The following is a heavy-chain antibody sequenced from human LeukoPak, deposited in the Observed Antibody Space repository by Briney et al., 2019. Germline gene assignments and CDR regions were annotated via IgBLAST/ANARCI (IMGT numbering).Heavy chain of an antibody. CDR3: ARGHYNILSGSRYFDY. CDR1: GASIKSGGHP. J-gene: IGHJ4*02. D-gene: IGHD3-9*01. V-gene: IGHV4-30-2*01. CDR2: MYNTGST. Sequence: SETLSLTCALSGASIKSGGHPWSWIRQPPGKGLVWNGNMYNTGSTYYNSSLKSRVTISVDRSKNQFSLKLTSGAAADTAVYYCARGHYNILSGSRYFDYWGQGTLVTVSS.